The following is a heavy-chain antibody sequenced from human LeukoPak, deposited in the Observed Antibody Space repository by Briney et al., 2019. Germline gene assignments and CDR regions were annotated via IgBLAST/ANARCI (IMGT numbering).Heavy chain of an antibody. Sequence: GGSLRLSCAASGFTFSSYGMHWVRQAPGKGLEWVAVISYDGSNKYYADSVKGRFTISRDNSKNTLYPQMNSLRAEDTAVYYCAKAIAAAGTGYWGQGTLVTVSS. V-gene: IGHV3-30*18. D-gene: IGHD6-13*01. CDR3: AKAIAAAGTGY. CDR1: GFTFSSYG. J-gene: IGHJ4*02. CDR2: ISYDGSNK.